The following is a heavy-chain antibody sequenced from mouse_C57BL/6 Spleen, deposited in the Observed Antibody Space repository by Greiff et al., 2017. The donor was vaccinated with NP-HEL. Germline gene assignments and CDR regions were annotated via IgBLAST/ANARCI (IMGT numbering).Heavy chain of an antibody. Sequence: VKLQQSGAELVKPGASVKISCKASGYAFSSYWMNWVKQRPGKGLEWIGQIYPGDGDTNYNGKFKGKATLTADKSSSTAYMQLSSLTSEDSAVYFCAREDYGSSFWFAYWGQGTLVTVSA. CDR3: AREDYGSSFWFAY. CDR1: GYAFSSYW. D-gene: IGHD1-1*01. V-gene: IGHV1-80*01. J-gene: IGHJ3*01. CDR2: IYPGDGDT.